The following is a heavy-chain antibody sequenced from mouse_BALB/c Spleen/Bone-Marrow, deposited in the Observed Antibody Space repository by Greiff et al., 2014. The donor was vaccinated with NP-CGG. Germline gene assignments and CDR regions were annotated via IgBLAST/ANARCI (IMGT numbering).Heavy chain of an antibody. Sequence: VQLEQSGPDLVKPSPSLSLTCTVTGYSFTSGYSWRWVRPFAGNQVGLVGHIPYRGNTNNNPTLKSRISNTRDTYKNQFFLQLNSVTTEDTATYYCARREGNHAAWFAYWGQGTLVTGSA. J-gene: IGHJ3*01. CDR3: ARREGNHAAWFAY. V-gene: IGHV3-1*02. CDR1: GYSFTSGYS. D-gene: IGHD2-1*01. CDR2: IPYRGNT.